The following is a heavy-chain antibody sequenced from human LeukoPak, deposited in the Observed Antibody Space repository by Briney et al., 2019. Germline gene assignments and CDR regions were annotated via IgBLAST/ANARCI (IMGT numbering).Heavy chain of an antibody. CDR3: ARGIQLWLPHF. Sequence: GASVKVSCKASGYTFSTYGISWVRQAPGQGLEWMGIINPSGGSTSYAQKFQGRVTMTSDTSTSTVYMELSSLRSEDTALYYCARGIQLWLPHFWGQGPLVTVSS. J-gene: IGHJ4*02. CDR2: INPSGGST. CDR1: GYTFSTYG. D-gene: IGHD5-18*01. V-gene: IGHV1-46*01.